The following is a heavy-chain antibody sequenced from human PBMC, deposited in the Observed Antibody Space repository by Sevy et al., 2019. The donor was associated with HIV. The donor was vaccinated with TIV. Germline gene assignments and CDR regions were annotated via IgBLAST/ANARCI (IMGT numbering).Heavy chain of an antibody. Sequence: GGSLRLSCAASEITFSTAIIHWVRQAPGKGLEWVAAISYDESKYYADSVKGRLTISRDSSKNTVYLEMCSLRTEDTAVYYCAKEVGTSGRCGYFNYWGQGTLVTVSS. CDR2: ISYDESK. CDR1: EITFSTAI. J-gene: IGHJ4*02. D-gene: IGHD6-19*01. V-gene: IGHV3-30*04. CDR3: AKEVGTSGRCGYFNY.